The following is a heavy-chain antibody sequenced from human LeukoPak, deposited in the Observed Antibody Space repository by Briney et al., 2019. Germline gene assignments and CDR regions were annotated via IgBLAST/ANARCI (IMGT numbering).Heavy chain of an antibody. CDR1: GVSISSFY. CDR3: ARGYYDTSGSSNTFDI. Sequence: SETLSLTCSVSGVSISSFYWSWIRQSPGKGLEWIGFIHYSGSTNYNPSLKSRVTISADTSKNQFSLKPTSVTAADTAVYYCARGYYDTSGSSNTFDIWGQGTMVTVSS. J-gene: IGHJ3*02. CDR2: IHYSGST. D-gene: IGHD3-22*01. V-gene: IGHV4-59*01.